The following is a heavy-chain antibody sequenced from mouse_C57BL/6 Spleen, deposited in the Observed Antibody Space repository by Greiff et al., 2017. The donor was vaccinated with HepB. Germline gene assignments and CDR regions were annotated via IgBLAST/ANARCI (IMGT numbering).Heavy chain of an antibody. V-gene: IGHV5-17*01. J-gene: IGHJ1*03. CDR1: GFTFSDYG. D-gene: IGHD4-1*02. CDR3: ARQLGRGYFDV. Sequence: EVKVEESGGGLVKPGGSLKLSCAASGFTFSDYGMHWVRQAPEKGLEWVAYISSGSSTIYYADTVKGRFTISRDNAKNTLFLQMTSLRSEDTAMYYCARQLGRGYFDVWGTGTTVTVSS. CDR2: ISSGSSTI.